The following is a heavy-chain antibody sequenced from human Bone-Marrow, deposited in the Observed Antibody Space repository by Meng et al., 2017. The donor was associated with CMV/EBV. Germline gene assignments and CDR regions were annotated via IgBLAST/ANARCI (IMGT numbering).Heavy chain of an antibody. J-gene: IGHJ6*02. CDR2: IINSGSTM. CDR3: TRSWDV. CDR1: GFTFSNYE. V-gene: IGHV3-48*03. Sequence: GGSLRLSCAASGFTFSNYEMNWVRQAPGKGLEWVSNIINSGSTMHYADSVKGRFTVSRDNAKNSLYLQMNSLRAEDTAVYYCTRSWDVWGQGTTVTVSS.